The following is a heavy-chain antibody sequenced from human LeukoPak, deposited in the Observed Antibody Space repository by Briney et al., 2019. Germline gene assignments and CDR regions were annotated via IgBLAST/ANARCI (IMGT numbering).Heavy chain of an antibody. Sequence: SETLSLTCTVSGGSISTSNYYWGWIRQPPGKGLEWIGNIFYSGSTYYSPSLRSRVTISLDTSRNQFSLKLNSVTAADTAVYYCAGEAATPAMVRGVGDAFDIWGQGTMVTVSS. V-gene: IGHV4-39*07. D-gene: IGHD3-10*01. CDR1: GGSISTSNYY. CDR3: AGEAATPAMVRGVGDAFDI. J-gene: IGHJ3*02. CDR2: IFYSGST.